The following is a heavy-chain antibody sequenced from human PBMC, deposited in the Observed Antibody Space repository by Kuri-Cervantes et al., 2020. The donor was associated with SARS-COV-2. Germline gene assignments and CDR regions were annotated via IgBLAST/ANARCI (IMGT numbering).Heavy chain of an antibody. J-gene: IGHJ4*02. V-gene: IGHV4-38-2*01. CDR3: ARLVDDSSGYFEHFFDY. CDR2: IYHSGST. Sequence: SETLSLTCAVSGYSISSGYYWGWIRQPPGKGLEWIGSIYHSGSTYYNPSLKSRVTISVDTSKNQFSLKLSSVTAADTAVYYCARLVDDSSGYFEHFFDYWVQGTLVTVSS. D-gene: IGHD3-22*01. CDR1: GYSISSGYY.